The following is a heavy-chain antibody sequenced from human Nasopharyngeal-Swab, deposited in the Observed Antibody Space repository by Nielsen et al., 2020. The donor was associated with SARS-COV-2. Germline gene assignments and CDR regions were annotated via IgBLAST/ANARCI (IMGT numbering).Heavy chain of an antibody. CDR1: GFTFSSYA. V-gene: IGHV3-23*01. D-gene: IGHD3-16*01. CDR3: AKRPTGSTFGD. CDR2: ISGSGGST. Sequence: GESLKISCAASGFTFSSYAMIWVRQAPGKGLESVSAISGSGGSTYYADPVKGRFSISRDNSKNTQYLQMNSLRAEDTAVYYCAKRPTGSTFGDWGQGTLVTVSS. J-gene: IGHJ4*02.